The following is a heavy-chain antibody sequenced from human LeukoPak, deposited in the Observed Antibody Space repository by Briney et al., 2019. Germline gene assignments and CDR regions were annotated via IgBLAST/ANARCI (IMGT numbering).Heavy chain of an antibody. CDR2: IYVDGRTT. J-gene: IGHJ5*02. V-gene: IGHV3-74*01. CDR1: GFTFSNYW. CDR3: IRDFRSADL. Sequence: GGSLRLSCVASGFTFSNYWTHWVRQPPGKGLVWVSRIYVDGRTTNYADSVKGRFTISRDNAKNTVYLEMNSLSVEDTATYYCIRDFRSADLWGQGTLVTVTS.